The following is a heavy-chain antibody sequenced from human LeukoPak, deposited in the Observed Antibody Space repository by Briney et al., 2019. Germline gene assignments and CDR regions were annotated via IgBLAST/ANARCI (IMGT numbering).Heavy chain of an antibody. Sequence: SETLSLTCIVSGGSIDSGSFYWAWIRQPPGEGLEWIGSLHYSGSTYYNPSLKSRVTISVDTSNNQFSLRLKSVAAADTAVYYCARGDRLHAGGNGPDYWGQGILVTVSS. CDR3: ARGDRLHAGGNGPDY. D-gene: IGHD4-23*01. CDR2: LHYSGST. J-gene: IGHJ4*02. V-gene: IGHV4-39*01. CDR1: GGSIDSGSFY.